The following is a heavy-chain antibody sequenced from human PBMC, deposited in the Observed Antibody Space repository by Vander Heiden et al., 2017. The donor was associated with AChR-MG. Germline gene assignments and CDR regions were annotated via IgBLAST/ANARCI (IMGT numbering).Heavy chain of an antibody. CDR1: GGSVTSRDYY. V-gene: IGHV4-61*08. CDR3: ARLGAGFYRNLYYFDY. J-gene: IGHJ4*01. CDR2: VYYTGST. Sequence: QVQLQESGPGLVKSSETLSLLCTVSGGSVTSRDYYWSWIRQPPGKGLEWIGYVYYTGSTNYNPSLKSRLTISVDTSRKQFSLNLNSVTAADTAVYYCARLGAGFYRNLYYFDYWGHGTLVTVSS. D-gene: IGHD3-9*01.